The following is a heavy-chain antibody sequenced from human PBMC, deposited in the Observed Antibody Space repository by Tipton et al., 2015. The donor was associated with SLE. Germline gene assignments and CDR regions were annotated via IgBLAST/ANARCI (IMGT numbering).Heavy chain of an antibody. J-gene: IGHJ1*01. V-gene: IGHV3-30-3*01. CDR2: ISYDGSNK. CDR3: ARLEGAAGTGRYFQH. CDR1: GFTFSSYA. Sequence: SLRLSCAASGFTFSSYAMSWVRQAPGKGLEWVAVISYDGSNKYYADSVKGRFTISRDNSKNTLYLQMNSLRAEDTAVYYCARLEGAAGTGRYFQHWGQGTLVTVSS. D-gene: IGHD6-13*01.